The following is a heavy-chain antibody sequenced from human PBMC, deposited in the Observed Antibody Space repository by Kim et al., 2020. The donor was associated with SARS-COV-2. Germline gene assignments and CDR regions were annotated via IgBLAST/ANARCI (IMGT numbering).Heavy chain of an antibody. CDR3: TSHDYGDR. D-gene: IGHD4-17*01. J-gene: IGHJ4*02. CDR2: GPT. V-gene: IGHV3-15*01. Sequence: GPTDYPDTVKGRLTISRDDSKNTLYLQMNSLKTEDTAVYYCTSHDYGDRWGQGTLVTVSS.